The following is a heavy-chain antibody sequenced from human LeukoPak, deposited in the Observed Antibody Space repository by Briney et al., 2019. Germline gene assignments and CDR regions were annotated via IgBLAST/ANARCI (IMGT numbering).Heavy chain of an antibody. CDR3: ARILRGYSYGTIDY. V-gene: IGHV1-18*01. J-gene: IGHJ4*02. CDR1: GYTFTSYG. D-gene: IGHD5-18*01. CDR2: ISAYNGNT. Sequence: GASVKVSCKASGYTFTSYGISWVRQAPGQGPEWMGWISAYNGNTNYAQKLQGRVTMTTDTSTSTAYMELRSLRSDDTAVYYCARILRGYSYGTIDYWGQGTLVTVSS.